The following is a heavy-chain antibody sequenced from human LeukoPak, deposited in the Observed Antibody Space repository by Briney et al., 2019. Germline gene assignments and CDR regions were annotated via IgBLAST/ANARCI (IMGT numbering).Heavy chain of an antibody. Sequence: SETLSLTCAVPGYSISSAYYWGWIRQPPGKGLEWIGIVHHSGSTYYNPSLKSRVTISADTSTNQFALNLSSVTAADTAVYYCARGPPYMTAWSRVDYWGQGTLVTVSS. CDR2: VHHSGST. D-gene: IGHD1-1*01. CDR3: ARGPPYMTAWSRVDY. V-gene: IGHV4-38-2*01. CDR1: GYSISSAYY. J-gene: IGHJ4*02.